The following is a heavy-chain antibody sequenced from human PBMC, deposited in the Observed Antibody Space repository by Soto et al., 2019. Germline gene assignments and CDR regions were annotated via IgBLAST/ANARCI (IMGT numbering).Heavy chain of an antibody. CDR1: GFTFSSYA. Sequence: VQLVESGGGVVQPGRSLRLSCAASGFTFSSYAMHWVRQAPGKGLEWVAVISYDESNKYYADSVKGRFTISRDNSKNTLYLQMNSLRAEDTAVYYCARLAYESWGQGTLVTVSS. CDR3: ARLAYES. J-gene: IGHJ5*02. D-gene: IGHD3-22*01. V-gene: IGHV3-30-3*01. CDR2: ISYDESNK.